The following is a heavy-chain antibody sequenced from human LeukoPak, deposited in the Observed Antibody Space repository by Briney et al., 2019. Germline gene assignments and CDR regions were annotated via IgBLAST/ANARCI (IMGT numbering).Heavy chain of an antibody. J-gene: IGHJ3*01. CDR3: ARDRSGTYYTFDV. CDR1: GGSIGSSF. CDR2: ISYSGRT. Sequence: KPSETLSLTCSVSGGSIGSSFWNWLRLSPGKGLEWIGYISYSGRTNYSPSLKSRVTISIDTSKNQLSLTLSSVTAADTALYYCARDRSGTYYTFDVWGQGTMVTVSA. V-gene: IGHV4-59*13. D-gene: IGHD1-26*01.